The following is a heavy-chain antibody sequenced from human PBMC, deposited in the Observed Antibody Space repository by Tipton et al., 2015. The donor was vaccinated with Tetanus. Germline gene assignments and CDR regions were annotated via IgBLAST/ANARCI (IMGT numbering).Heavy chain of an antibody. V-gene: IGHV3-33*01. Sequence: SLRLSCAASGLIFSSYGIHWVRQAPGKELEWVAVSWYDGTDKYYADSVKGRFTISRDNSKNTLYLQMNSLRAGDTAVYYCAREADCSGGSCFSGDFANWGQGTQATVSS. CDR3: AREADCSGGSCFSGDFAN. D-gene: IGHD2-15*01. CDR2: SWYDGTDK. J-gene: IGHJ4*02. CDR1: GLIFSSYG.